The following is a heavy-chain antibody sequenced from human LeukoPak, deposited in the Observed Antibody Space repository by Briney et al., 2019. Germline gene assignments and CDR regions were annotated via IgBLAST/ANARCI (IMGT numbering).Heavy chain of an antibody. CDR1: GGSISIYY. CDR3: ARVPPLGAAIDY. J-gene: IGHJ4*02. D-gene: IGHD2-15*01. CDR2: IYYSGST. Sequence: SETLSLTFTVSGGSISIYYWSWIRQPPGKGLEWIGYIYYSGSTNYNPSLESRVTISVDTSKNQVSLKLSSVTAADTAVYYCARVPPLGAAIDYWGQGTLVTVSS. V-gene: IGHV4-59*01.